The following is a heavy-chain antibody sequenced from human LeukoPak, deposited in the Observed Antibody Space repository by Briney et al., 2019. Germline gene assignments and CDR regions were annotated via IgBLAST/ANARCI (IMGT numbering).Heavy chain of an antibody. D-gene: IGHD6-13*01. CDR3: AKDSRYSWYGY. Sequence: GSLRLSCAASGFTFSTFAMIWVRQPPGKGLEWVSSIFPSGGEMHYADSVKGRFTISRDNSKNTLYLQMNSLRAEDTAVYYCAKDSRYSWYGYWGQGTLVTVSS. J-gene: IGHJ4*02. CDR2: IFPSGGEM. V-gene: IGHV3-23*01. CDR1: GFTFSTFA.